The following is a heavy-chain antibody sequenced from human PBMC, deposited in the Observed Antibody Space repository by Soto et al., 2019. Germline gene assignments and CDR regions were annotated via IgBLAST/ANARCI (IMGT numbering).Heavy chain of an antibody. CDR2: IYPGDSDA. J-gene: IGHJ4*02. CDR1: GYSFLNYW. V-gene: IGHV5-51*01. CDR3: ARHIVDTPMTASFNY. Sequence: PGESLKISCKTSGYSFLNYWIGWVRQMPGKGLEWMGIIYPGDSDARYSPSFQGQVTISADKSISTVYLQWSSLKASDTAMYYCARHIVDTPMTASFNYWGQGTQVTVSS. D-gene: IGHD5-18*01.